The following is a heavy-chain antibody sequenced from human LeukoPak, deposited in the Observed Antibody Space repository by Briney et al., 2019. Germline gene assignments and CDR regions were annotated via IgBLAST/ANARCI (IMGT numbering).Heavy chain of an antibody. Sequence: GGSLRLSCAASGFTLNTYGIHWVRQAPGKGLEWVSVFYSGGSTYYADSVKGRFTISRDNSKNTLYLQMNSLRGEDTAVYYCARERSRRGDDGFDIWGQGTMVTVSS. CDR2: FYSGGST. CDR3: ARERSRRGDDGFDI. CDR1: GFTLNTYG. J-gene: IGHJ3*02. V-gene: IGHV3-53*01. D-gene: IGHD3-16*01.